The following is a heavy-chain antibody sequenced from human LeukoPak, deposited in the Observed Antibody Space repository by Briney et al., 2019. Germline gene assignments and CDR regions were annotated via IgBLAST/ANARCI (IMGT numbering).Heavy chain of an antibody. V-gene: IGHV3-23*01. D-gene: IGHD5-18*01. CDR1: GFTVSSNY. J-gene: IGHJ4*02. CDR2: ISGSGGST. Sequence: GGSLRLPCAASGFTVSSNYMNWVRQAPGKGLEWVSGISGSGGSTYYADSVKGRFTISRDNSKNTLYLQMNSLRAEDTAVYYCARMTRYTYPAIDYWGQGTLVTVSS. CDR3: ARMTRYTYPAIDY.